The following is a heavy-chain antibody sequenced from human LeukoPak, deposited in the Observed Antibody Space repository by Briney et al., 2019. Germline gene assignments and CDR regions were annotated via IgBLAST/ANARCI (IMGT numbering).Heavy chain of an antibody. J-gene: IGHJ6*03. CDR2: IYYSGST. CDR1: GGSICSSSYY. V-gene: IGHV4-39*02. D-gene: IGHD6-13*01. Sequence: PSETLSLTCTVSGGSICSSSYYWGWIRQPPGKGLEWIGSIYYSGSTYYNPSLKSRVTISVDTSKNQFSLKLSSVTAADTAVYYCARDEWHRSSWYDYYYMDVWGKGTTVTVSS. CDR3: ARDEWHRSSWYDYYYMDV.